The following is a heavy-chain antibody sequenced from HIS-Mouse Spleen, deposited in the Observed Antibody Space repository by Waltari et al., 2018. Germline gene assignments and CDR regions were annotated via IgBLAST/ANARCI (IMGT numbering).Heavy chain of an antibody. Sequence: QLQLQESGPGLVKPSETLSLTCTVSGGSISSSSYYWGWIRQPPGKGLEWIGSIYYGGRTDYTPSLKSRVTISVDTSKNQFSLKLSSATAADTAVYYCAREIPYSSSWYDWYFDLWGRGTLVTVSS. V-gene: IGHV4-39*07. D-gene: IGHD6-13*01. CDR3: AREIPYSSSWYDWYFDL. J-gene: IGHJ2*01. CDR2: IYYGGRT. CDR1: GGSISSSSYY.